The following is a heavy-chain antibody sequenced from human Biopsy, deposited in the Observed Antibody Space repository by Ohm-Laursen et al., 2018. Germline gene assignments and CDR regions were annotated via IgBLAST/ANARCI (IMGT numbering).Heavy chain of an antibody. CDR1: DGSISNIINY. CDR2: IYHTGIT. J-gene: IGHJ3*02. D-gene: IGHD3-22*01. V-gene: IGHV4-39*07. Sequence: TLSLTCIVTDGSISNIINYWGWIRQPLGKGLEWLGRIYHTGITDYNPSLKSRVTILVDTSKNQFSLKLNSVTAADTAVYYCGRREVVITHDAFDTWGQGTMVTVSS. CDR3: GRREVVITHDAFDT.